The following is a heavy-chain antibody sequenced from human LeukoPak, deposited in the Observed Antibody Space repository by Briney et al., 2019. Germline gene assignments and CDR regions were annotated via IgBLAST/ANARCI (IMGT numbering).Heavy chain of an antibody. CDR1: GSSFTSYW. CDR2: IYPGDSDT. Sequence: GASLKISCKGSGSSFTSYWIGWVRQLPGKGLEWMGIIYPGDSDTRYSPPFQGQVTISADKSISTAYLQWSSLKASDTAMYYCAKDTVNSGSSYWGQGTLVTVSS. J-gene: IGHJ4*02. D-gene: IGHD6-19*01. V-gene: IGHV5-51*01. CDR3: AKDTVNSGSSY.